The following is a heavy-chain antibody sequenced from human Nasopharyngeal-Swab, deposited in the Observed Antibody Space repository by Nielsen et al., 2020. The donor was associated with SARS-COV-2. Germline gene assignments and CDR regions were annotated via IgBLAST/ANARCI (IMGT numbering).Heavy chain of an antibody. CDR2: ITPNIGDT. D-gene: IGHD1-1*01. J-gene: IGHJ4*02. V-gene: IGHV1-2*02. CDR3: ARGGAIGTTSDY. CDR1: GYTFTSYY. Sequence: ASVKVSCKPSGYTFTSYYIHWLRQAPGQGLEWMGYITPNIGDTDYAQQFQGRVTMTRDTSISTAYMELSGLRSDDTAVYYCARGGAIGTTSDYWGQGTLVTVSS.